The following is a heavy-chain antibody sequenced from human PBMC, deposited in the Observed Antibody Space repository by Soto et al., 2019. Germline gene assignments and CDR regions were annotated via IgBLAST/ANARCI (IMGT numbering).Heavy chain of an antibody. CDR2: ISYDGSNK. Sequence: GGSLRLSCAASGFTFSSYGMHWVRQAPGKGLEWVAVISYDGSNKYYADSVKGRFTISRDNSKNTLYLQMNSLRAEDTAVYYCARKGWNCGGDCYWSYFDYWGQGTLVTVSS. CDR3: ARKGWNCGGDCYWSYFDY. J-gene: IGHJ4*02. V-gene: IGHV3-30*03. CDR1: GFTFSSYG. D-gene: IGHD2-21*02.